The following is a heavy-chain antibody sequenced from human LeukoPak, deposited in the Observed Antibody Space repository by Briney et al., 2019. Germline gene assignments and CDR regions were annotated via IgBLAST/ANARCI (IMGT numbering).Heavy chain of an antibody. CDR3: ARDLEREYFQH. V-gene: IGHV3-66*01. J-gene: IGHJ1*01. CDR1: GFTFSSYA. Sequence: GGSLRLSCAASGFTFSSYAMSWVRQAPGKGLEWVSVIYSGGSTYYADSVKGRFTISRDNSKNTLYLQMNSLRAEDTAVYYCARDLEREYFQHWGQGTLVTVSS. CDR2: IYSGGST. D-gene: IGHD1-26*01.